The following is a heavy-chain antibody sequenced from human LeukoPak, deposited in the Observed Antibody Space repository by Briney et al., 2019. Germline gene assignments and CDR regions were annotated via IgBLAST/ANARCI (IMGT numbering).Heavy chain of an antibody. Sequence: SVKVTCKASGGTFSSYAISWVRQAPGQGLEWMGRIIPIFGTANYAQKFQGRVTITTDESTSTAYMELSSLRSEDTAVYYCARGEAGAFDIWGQGTMVTVSS. CDR3: ARGEAGAFDI. J-gene: IGHJ3*02. V-gene: IGHV1-69*05. CDR2: IIPIFGTA. CDR1: GGTFSSYA. D-gene: IGHD3-10*01.